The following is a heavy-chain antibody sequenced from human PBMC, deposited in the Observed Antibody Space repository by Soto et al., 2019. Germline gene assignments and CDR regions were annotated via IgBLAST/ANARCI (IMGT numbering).Heavy chain of an antibody. CDR3: ARGSSMVYAIALPRTLDY. V-gene: IGHV4-34*01. D-gene: IGHD2-8*01. Sequence: PSETLSLTCAVYGGSFSGYYWSWIRQPPGKGLEWIGEINHSGSTNYNPSLKSRVTITVDTSKNQFSLKLSSVTAADTAVYYCARGSSMVYAIALPRTLDYWGQGTLVTVSS. J-gene: IGHJ4*02. CDR2: INHSGST. CDR1: GGSFSGYY.